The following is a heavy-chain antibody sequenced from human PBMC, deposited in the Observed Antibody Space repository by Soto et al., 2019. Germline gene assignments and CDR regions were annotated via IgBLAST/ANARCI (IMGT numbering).Heavy chain of an antibody. V-gene: IGHV1-69*13. D-gene: IGHD6-13*01. Sequence: SVKVSCKASGGTFSSYSISWVRQAPGQGLEWMGGIIPIFGTANYAQKFQGRVTITADESTSTAYMELSSLRSEDTAVYYCARPIAAAGTGIYYFDYWGQGTLVTVSS. CDR1: GGTFSSYS. CDR3: ARPIAAAGTGIYYFDY. CDR2: IIPIFGTA. J-gene: IGHJ4*02.